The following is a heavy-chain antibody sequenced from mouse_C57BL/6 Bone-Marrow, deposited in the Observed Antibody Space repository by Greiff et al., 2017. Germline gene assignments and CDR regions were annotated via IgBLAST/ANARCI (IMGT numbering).Heavy chain of an antibody. J-gene: IGHJ2*01. CDR1: GYAFTNYL. D-gene: IGHD2-14*01. CDR3: ARDYRGYFDY. V-gene: IGHV1-54*01. CDR2: INPGSGGT. Sequence: VQLQQSGAELVRPGTSVKVSCKASGYAFTNYLIEWVKQRPGQGLEWIGVINPGSGGTNYNEKFKGKATLTAEKSSSTAYMQLSSLTSEDSAVYFWARDYRGYFDYWGQGTTLTVSS.